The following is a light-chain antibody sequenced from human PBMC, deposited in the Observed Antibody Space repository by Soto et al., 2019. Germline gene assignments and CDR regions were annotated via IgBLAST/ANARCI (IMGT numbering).Light chain of an antibody. CDR3: SSYTISSTVV. V-gene: IGLV2-14*01. CDR1: SSDVGGYNY. CDR2: DVS. J-gene: IGLJ2*01. Sequence: QSVLTQPASVSGSPGQSITISCTGTSSDVGGYNYVSWYQQHPGKAPKIKIYDVSNRPSGVSNRFSGSKSGNTASLTISGLQAEDEADYYCSSYTISSTVVFGGGTKVTVL.